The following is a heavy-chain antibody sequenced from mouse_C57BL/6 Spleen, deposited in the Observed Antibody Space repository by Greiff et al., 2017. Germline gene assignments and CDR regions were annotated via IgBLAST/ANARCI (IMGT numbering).Heavy chain of an antibody. J-gene: IGHJ4*01. CDR3: ARHGNPLGAMDY. V-gene: IGHV1-53*01. Sequence: QVQLQQPGTELVKPGASVKLSCKASGYTFTSYWMHWVKQRPGQGLEWIGNINPSNGGTNYNEKFKSQATLTVDKSSSTAYMQLSSLTSEDSAVYYCARHGNPLGAMDYWGQGTSVTVSS. D-gene: IGHD1-1*01. CDR1: GYTFTSYW. CDR2: INPSNGGT.